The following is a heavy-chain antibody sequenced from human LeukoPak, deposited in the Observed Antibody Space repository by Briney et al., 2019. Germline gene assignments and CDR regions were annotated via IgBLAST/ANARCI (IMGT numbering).Heavy chain of an antibody. Sequence: GGSLRLSCAASGFTSSSYAMHWVRQAPGKGLEWVAVISYDGSNKYYADSVKGRFTISRDNSKNTLYLQMNSLRAEDTAVYYCARDYYGSGSPWGQGTLVTVSS. CDR2: ISYDGSNK. CDR3: ARDYYGSGSP. V-gene: IGHV3-30-3*01. J-gene: IGHJ4*02. CDR1: GFTSSSYA. D-gene: IGHD3-10*01.